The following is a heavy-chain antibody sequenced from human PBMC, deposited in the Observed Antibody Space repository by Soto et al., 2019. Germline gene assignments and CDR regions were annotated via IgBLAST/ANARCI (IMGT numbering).Heavy chain of an antibody. V-gene: IGHV2-26*01. J-gene: IGHJ5*02. Sequence: SGPTLVNPTATLTLTCTVSGFSLSNAGMGVSWIRQPPGKALEWLAHVFSNGIKSYRSSLQSRLTFSRDTSRSHVVLTMINMDPAVTATYYCARSISLPTSADNWFGPLGQGAPVTAAS. CDR1: GFSLSNAGMG. CDR2: VFSNGIK. CDR3: ARSISLPTSADNWFGP. D-gene: IGHD1-1*01.